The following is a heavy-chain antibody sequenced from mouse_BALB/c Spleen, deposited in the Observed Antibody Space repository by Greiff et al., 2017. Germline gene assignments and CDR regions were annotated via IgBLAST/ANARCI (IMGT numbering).Heavy chain of an antibody. Sequence: QVQLQQPGAELVKPGASVKLSCKASGYTFTSYWMHWVKQRPGQGLEWIGEINPSNGRTNYNEKFKSKATLTVDKSSSTAYMQLSSLTSEDSAVYYCAREGTTVVVDYWGQGTTLTVSS. V-gene: IGHV1S81*02. CDR1: GYTFTSYW. D-gene: IGHD1-1*01. CDR3: AREGTTVVVDY. CDR2: INPSNGRT. J-gene: IGHJ2*01.